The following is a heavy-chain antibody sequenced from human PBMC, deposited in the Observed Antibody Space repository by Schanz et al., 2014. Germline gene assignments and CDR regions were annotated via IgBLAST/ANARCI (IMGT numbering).Heavy chain of an antibody. D-gene: IGHD2-21*01. V-gene: IGHV3-9*01. CDR3: ARDEGRDGYNLAFDV. CDR1: GFTFDDYA. J-gene: IGHJ3*01. CDR2: ISWNSGSI. Sequence: EVQLVESGGGLVQPGRSLRLSCAASGFTFDDYAMHWVRQAPGKGLEWVSGISWNSGSIGYADSVKGRFTISRDDAKNSLYLQMNSLRADDTAIYFCARDEGRDGYNLAFDVWGQGTLVTVSS.